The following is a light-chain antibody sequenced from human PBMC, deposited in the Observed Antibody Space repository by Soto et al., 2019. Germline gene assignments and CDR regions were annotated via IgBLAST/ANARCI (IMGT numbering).Light chain of an antibody. J-gene: IGLJ1*01. V-gene: IGLV2-14*01. CDR2: DVS. CDR1: SSDVGGYNY. CDR3: SSYTSGFYV. Sequence: QSVLTQPASVSGSLGQSITISCTGTSSDVGGYNYVSWYQQHPGKAPKLMIYDVSDRPSGVSNRFSGSKSGNTASLTISGLQAEDEADYYCSSYTSGFYVFGTGTKVTVL.